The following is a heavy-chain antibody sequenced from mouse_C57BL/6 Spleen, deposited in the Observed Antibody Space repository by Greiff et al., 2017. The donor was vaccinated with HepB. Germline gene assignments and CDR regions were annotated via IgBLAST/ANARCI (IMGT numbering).Heavy chain of an antibody. Sequence: QVQLQQPGAELVRPGSSVKLSCKASRYTFTSYWMHWVKQRPIQGLEWIGNIDPSDSETHYNQKFKDKATLTVDKSSSTAYMQLSSLTSEDSAVYYCARLPAQATAYWGQGTLVTVSA. V-gene: IGHV1-52*01. CDR2: IDPSDSET. J-gene: IGHJ3*01. CDR1: RYTFTSYW. D-gene: IGHD3-2*02. CDR3: ARLPAQATAY.